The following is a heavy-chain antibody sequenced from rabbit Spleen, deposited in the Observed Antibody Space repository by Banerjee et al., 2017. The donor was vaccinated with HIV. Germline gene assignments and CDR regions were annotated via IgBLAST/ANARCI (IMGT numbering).Heavy chain of an antibody. D-gene: IGHD8-1*01. J-gene: IGHJ6*01. CDR3: ARDTGSSFSSYGMDL. CDR1: GFSFSSSDY. Sequence: QSLEESGGDLVKPGASLTLTCTASGFSFSSSDYMCWVRQAPGKGLEWISCIAGSSSDFTYSATWAKGRFTCSKTSSTTVTLQMTSLTVADTATYFCARDTGSSFSSYGMDLWCQGTLVTVS. V-gene: IGHV1S40*01. CDR2: IAGSSSDFT.